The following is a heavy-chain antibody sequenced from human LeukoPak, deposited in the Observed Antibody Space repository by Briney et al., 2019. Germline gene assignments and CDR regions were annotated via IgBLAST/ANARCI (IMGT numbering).Heavy chain of an antibody. V-gene: IGHV4-38-2*01. CDR3: ARHEQGYCTSSSCRGSDY. Sequence: PSETLSLTCVVSDYSISGGYYWGRIRQPPGEGLEWIGSIYHSGSTYYNPSLKSRVTISIDTSKNQFSLKLSSVTAADTAVYYCARHEQGYCTSSSCRGSDYWGQGTLVTVSS. J-gene: IGHJ4*02. D-gene: IGHD2-2*01. CDR2: IYHSGST. CDR1: DYSISGGYY.